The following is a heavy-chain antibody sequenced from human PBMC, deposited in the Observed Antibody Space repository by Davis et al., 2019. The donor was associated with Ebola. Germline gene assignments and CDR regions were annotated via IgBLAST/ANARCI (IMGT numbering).Heavy chain of an antibody. CDR1: RFTFSSYS. CDR2: ISSSSSYI. J-gene: IGHJ6*02. D-gene: IGHD5-18*01. CDR3: ARDHVLDTAMVNYYYYGMDV. V-gene: IGHV3-21*01. Sequence: GESLKISCAASRFTFSSYSMNWVRQAPGKGLEWVSSISSSSSYIYYADSVKGRFTISRDNAKNTLYLQMNSLRAEDTAVYYCARDHVLDTAMVNYYYYGMDVWGQGTTVTVSS.